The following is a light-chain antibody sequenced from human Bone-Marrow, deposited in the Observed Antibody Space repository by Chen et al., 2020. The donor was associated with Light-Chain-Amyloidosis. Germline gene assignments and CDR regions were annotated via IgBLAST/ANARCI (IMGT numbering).Light chain of an antibody. Sequence: SYVLTQPSSVSVAPGQTATISCGGNNIGATSVHWYQQTPGQAPLLVVYDDSDRPSGIPEGLSGSNSGTTATLTISRVEAGDEADYYCQVWDRSSDRPVFGGGTKLTVL. J-gene: IGLJ3*02. V-gene: IGLV3-21*02. CDR1: NIGATS. CDR2: DDS. CDR3: QVWDRSSDRPV.